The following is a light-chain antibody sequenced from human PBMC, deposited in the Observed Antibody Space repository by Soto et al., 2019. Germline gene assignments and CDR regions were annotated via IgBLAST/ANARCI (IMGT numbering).Light chain of an antibody. CDR3: QQYNNWPLGVWT. Sequence: EIVMTQSPATLSVSPGERATLSCRASQSVSSNLAWYQQKPGQAPRLLIYGASTRATGIPARFSGSGSGTEFTRTISSLQSEDFAVYYCQQYNNWPLGVWTFGQGTKVEIK. CDR2: GAS. CDR1: QSVSSN. V-gene: IGKV3-15*01. J-gene: IGKJ1*01.